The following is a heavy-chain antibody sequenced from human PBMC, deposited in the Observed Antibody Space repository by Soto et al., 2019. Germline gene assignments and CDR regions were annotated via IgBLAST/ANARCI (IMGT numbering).Heavy chain of an antibody. CDR2: IYPGDSDT. Sequence: GESLKISCKGSGYSFTSYWIGWVRQMPGKGLEWMGIIYPGDSDTRYSPSFQGQVTISADKSISTAYLQWSSLKASDTAMYYCARANYSSGHYYGMDVWGQGTTVTVSS. V-gene: IGHV5-51*01. D-gene: IGHD3-10*01. J-gene: IGHJ6*02. CDR3: ARANYSSGHYYGMDV. CDR1: GYSFTSYW.